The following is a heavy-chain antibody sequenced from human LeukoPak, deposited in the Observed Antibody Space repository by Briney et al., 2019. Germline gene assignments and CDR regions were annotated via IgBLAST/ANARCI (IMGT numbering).Heavy chain of an antibody. CDR3: AGESDYYDSSGYYSPFGY. CDR1: GFTFSSYG. Sequence: GGSLRLSCAASGFTFSSYGMHWVRQAPGKGLEWVAFIRYDGSNKYYADSVKGRFTISRDNSKNTLYLQMNSLRAEDTAVYYCAGESDYYDSSGYYSPFGYWGQGTLVTVSS. V-gene: IGHV3-30*02. D-gene: IGHD3-22*01. CDR2: IRYDGSNK. J-gene: IGHJ4*02.